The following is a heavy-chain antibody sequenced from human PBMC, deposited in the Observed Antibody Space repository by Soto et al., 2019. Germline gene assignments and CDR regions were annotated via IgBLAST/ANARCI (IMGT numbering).Heavy chain of an antibody. Sequence: ESLSLTCTVSGGSVSSGSYFWSWIRQPPGKGLEWLGYIYYTGNTNYNPSLKSRLTISVDSSKNQFSLKLSSVTAADTAVYYCAREKTGDLTFFDSWGQGTLVTVSS. D-gene: IGHD3-16*01. CDR1: GGSVSSGSYF. V-gene: IGHV4-61*01. CDR3: AREKTGDLTFFDS. J-gene: IGHJ4*02. CDR2: IYYTGNT.